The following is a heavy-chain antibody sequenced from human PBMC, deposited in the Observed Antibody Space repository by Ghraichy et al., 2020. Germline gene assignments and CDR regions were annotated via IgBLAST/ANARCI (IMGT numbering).Heavy chain of an antibody. D-gene: IGHD3-3*02. CDR3: ARGRLIIYDS. CDR1: GGAVGGHH. Sequence: SETLSLTCIVSGGAVGGHHCTWMRQPPRKGLEWIGYGTDTGTTSSNSSLTRRLTISMDTSNSNFSLKLSSVTAADTAVYYCARGRLIIYDSWARGTLVTVSP. J-gene: IGHJ4*02. V-gene: IGHV4-59*02. CDR2: GTDTGTT.